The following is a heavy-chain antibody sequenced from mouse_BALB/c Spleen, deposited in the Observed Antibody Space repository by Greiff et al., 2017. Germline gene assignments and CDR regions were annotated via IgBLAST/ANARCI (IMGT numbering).Heavy chain of an antibody. V-gene: IGHV5-12-2*01. CDR1: GFTFSSYT. J-gene: IGHJ4*01. D-gene: IGHD1-2*01. CDR2: ISNGGGST. CDR3: ARQTATAPYYYAMDY. Sequence: EVMLVESGGGLVQPGGSLKLSCAASGFTFSSYTMSWVRQTPEKRLEWVAYISNGGGSTYYPDTVKGRFTISRDNAKNTLYLQMSSLKSEDTAMYYCARQTATAPYYYAMDYWGQGTSVTVSS.